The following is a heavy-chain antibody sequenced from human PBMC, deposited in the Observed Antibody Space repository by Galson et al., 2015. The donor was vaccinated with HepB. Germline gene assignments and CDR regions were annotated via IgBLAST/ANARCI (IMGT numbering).Heavy chain of an antibody. V-gene: IGHV1-3*01. CDR1: GYTFTSYA. D-gene: IGHD2-2*01. CDR2: INAGNGNT. CDR3: ARAPFWIDVVVPAATPFDY. Sequence: SVKVSCKASGYTFTSYAMHWVRQAPGQRLEWMGWINAGNGNTKYSQKFQGRVTITRDTSASTAYMELSSLRSEDTAVYYCARAPFWIDVVVPAATPFDYWGQGTLVTVSS. J-gene: IGHJ4*02.